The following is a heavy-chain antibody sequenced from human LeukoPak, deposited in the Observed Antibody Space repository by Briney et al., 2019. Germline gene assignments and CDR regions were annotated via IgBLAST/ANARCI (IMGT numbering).Heavy chain of an antibody. Sequence: PSETLSLTCTASGGSISSHYWSWIRQPPGKGLEWIGYIYYSGSTNYNPSLKSRVTISVDTSKNQFSLKLSSVTAADTAVYYCARGNKRAVFSHYYMDVWGKGTTVTVSS. D-gene: IGHD3-9*01. V-gene: IGHV4-59*11. CDR3: ARGNKRAVFSHYYMDV. CDR1: GGSISSHY. CDR2: IYYSGST. J-gene: IGHJ6*03.